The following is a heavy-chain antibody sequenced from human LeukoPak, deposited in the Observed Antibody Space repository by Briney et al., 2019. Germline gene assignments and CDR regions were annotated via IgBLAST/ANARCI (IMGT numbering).Heavy chain of an antibody. CDR2: IKQDGSEK. CDR1: GFTFSSYW. J-gene: IGHJ5*02. CDR3: ARVEVSVAGSFDP. Sequence: GGSLRLSCAAPGFTFSSYWMSWGRQAPGEGLEWVANIKQDGSEKYYVDSVKGRFTISRDNAKNSLYLQMNSLRAEDTAVYYCARVEVSVAGSFDPWGQGTLVTVSS. V-gene: IGHV3-7*01. D-gene: IGHD6-19*01.